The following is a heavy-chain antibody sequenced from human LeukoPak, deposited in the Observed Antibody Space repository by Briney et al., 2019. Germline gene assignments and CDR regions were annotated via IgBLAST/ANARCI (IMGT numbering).Heavy chain of an antibody. D-gene: IGHD7-27*01. CDR2: VNHSGST. CDR1: GGSFSGYY. J-gene: IGHJ6*03. Sequence: SETLSLTCAVYGGSFSGYYWSWIRQPPGNGLEWIGEVNHSGSTNNNPSLKSRVTISVDTSKNQFSLKLSSVTAADTSVYYCARNPTGDRNYYMDVWGKGTTVTVPS. V-gene: IGHV4-34*01. CDR3: ARNPTGDRNYYMDV.